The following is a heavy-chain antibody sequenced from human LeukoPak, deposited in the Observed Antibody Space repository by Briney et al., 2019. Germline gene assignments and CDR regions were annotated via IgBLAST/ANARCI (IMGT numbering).Heavy chain of an antibody. J-gene: IGHJ4*02. Sequence: GASVKVSCKASGGTFSSYAISWVRQAPGQGLEWMGRIIPILGIANYAQKFQGRVTITADKSTSTAYVELSSLRSEDTAVYYCARGYSSGWSNMNFDYWGQGTLVTVSS. CDR3: ARGYSSGWSNMNFDY. D-gene: IGHD6-19*01. V-gene: IGHV1-69*04. CDR2: IIPILGIA. CDR1: GGTFSSYA.